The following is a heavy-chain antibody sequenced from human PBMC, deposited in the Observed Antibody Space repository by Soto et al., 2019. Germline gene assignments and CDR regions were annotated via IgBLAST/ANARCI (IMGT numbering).Heavy chain of an antibody. J-gene: IGHJ6*03. CDR2: IYPGDSDT. CDR3: AGHRCSGGSCYLQTYYYYMDV. Sequence: GESLKISCKGSGYSFTSYWIGWVRQMPGKGLEWMGIIYPGDSDTRYSPSFQGQVTISADKSISTAYLQWSSLKASDTAMYYCAGHRCSGGSCYLQTYYYYMDVWGKGTTVTVSS. CDR1: GYSFTSYW. V-gene: IGHV5-51*01. D-gene: IGHD2-15*01.